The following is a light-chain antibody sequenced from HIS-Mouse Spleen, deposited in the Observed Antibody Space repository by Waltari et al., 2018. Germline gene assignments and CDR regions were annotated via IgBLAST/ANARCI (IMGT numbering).Light chain of an antibody. Sequence: QSALTQPRSVSGSPGQSVTIPCTGTSSDVGGFNHVSWYQQHPGKAPKLMIYDVSKRPSGVPDRFSGSKSGNTASLTISGLQADDEADYYCCSYAGSYTGVFGTGTKVTVL. J-gene: IGLJ1*01. CDR1: SSDVGGFNH. CDR2: DVS. V-gene: IGLV2-11*01. CDR3: CSYAGSYTGV.